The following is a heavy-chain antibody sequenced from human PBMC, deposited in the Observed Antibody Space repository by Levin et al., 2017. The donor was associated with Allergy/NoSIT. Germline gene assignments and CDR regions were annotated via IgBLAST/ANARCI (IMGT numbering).Heavy chain of an antibody. Sequence: GESLKISCAASGFTFSSYAMSWVRQAPGKGLEWVSAISGSGGSTYYADSVKGRFTISRDNSKNTLYLQMNSLRAEDTAVYYCAKSGRGFPVYYYYGMDGWGQGTTVTVSS. D-gene: IGHD3-10*01. CDR1: GFTFSSYA. J-gene: IGHJ6*02. CDR3: AKSGRGFPVYYYYGMDG. CDR2: ISGSGGST. V-gene: IGHV3-23*01.